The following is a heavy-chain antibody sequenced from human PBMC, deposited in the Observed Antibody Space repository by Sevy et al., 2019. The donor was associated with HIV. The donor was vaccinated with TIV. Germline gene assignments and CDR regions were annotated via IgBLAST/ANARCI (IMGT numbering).Heavy chain of an antibody. V-gene: IGHV3-23*01. CDR2: ISGSGDST. D-gene: IGHD3-22*01. CDR1: GFTFITYA. Sequence: GGSLRLSCAASGFTFITYAMNWVRQAPGKGLEWVSTISGSGDSTYYADSVKGRFTISRDNSKNTLYLQMNSLRAADTGFYFWARDYGESSGLFPLGAFGNWGQRNKGTGSS. CDR3: ARDYGESSGLFPLGAFGN. J-gene: IGHJ6*01.